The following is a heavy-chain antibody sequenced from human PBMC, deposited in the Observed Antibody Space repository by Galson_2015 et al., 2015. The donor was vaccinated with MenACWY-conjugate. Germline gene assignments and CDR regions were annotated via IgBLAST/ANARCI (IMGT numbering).Heavy chain of an antibody. CDR2: IAPHNSNT. D-gene: IGHD1-26*01. J-gene: IGHJ6*02. CDR3: ARHPPGGRGMDV. Sequence: QSGAEVKKPGESLKISCKGSGYSFTNYWIGWVRQMPGRGLEWMGLIAPHNSNTRYRPSFQGQVTISADESISTAFLQWSSLKASDTAMYYCARHPPGGRGMDVWGRGTTVTVSS. V-gene: IGHV5-51*01. CDR1: GYSFTNYW.